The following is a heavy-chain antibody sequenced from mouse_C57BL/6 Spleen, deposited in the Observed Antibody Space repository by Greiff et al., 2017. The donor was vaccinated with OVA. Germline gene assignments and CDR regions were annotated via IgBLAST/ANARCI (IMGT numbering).Heavy chain of an antibody. CDR2: IDPSDSYT. J-gene: IGHJ2*01. CDR3: SRGNSYYFDY. CDR1: GYTFTSYW. D-gene: IGHD2-1*01. V-gene: IGHV1-59*01. Sequence: VQLQQSGAELVRPGTSVKLSCKASGYTFTSYWMHWVKQRPGQGLEWIGVIDPSDSYTNYNQKFKGKATLTVDTSSSTAYMQLSSLTSEDSAVYYCSRGNSYYFDYWGQGTTLTVSS.